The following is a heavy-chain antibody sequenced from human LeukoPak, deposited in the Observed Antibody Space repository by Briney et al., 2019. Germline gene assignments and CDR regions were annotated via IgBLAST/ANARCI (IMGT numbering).Heavy chain of an antibody. V-gene: IGHV1-46*01. Sequence: ASVKVSCKASGYTFTSYYMHWVRQAPGQGLEWMGIINPSGGSTSYAQKFQGRVTMTRDMSTSTVYMELSSLRSDDTAVYYCARVRGRNGRDGYNYVTFDYWGQGTLVTVSS. D-gene: IGHD5-24*01. CDR2: INPSGGST. CDR3: ARVRGRNGRDGYNYVTFDY. CDR1: GYTFTSYY. J-gene: IGHJ4*02.